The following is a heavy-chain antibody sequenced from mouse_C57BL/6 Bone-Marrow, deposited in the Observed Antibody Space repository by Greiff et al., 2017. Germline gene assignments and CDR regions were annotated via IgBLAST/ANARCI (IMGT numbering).Heavy chain of an antibody. CDR2: IYPGDGDT. V-gene: IGHV1-82*01. CDR3: ARAYYGNYVEY. J-gene: IGHJ2*01. CDR1: GYAFSSSW. D-gene: IGHD2-10*01. Sequence: VQLQQSGPELVKPGASVKISCKASGYAFSSSWMNWVKQRPGKGLEWIGRIYPGDGDTNYNGKFKGKATLTADKSSSTAYMQLSSLTSEDSAVYFCARAYYGNYVEYWGQGTTLTVSS.